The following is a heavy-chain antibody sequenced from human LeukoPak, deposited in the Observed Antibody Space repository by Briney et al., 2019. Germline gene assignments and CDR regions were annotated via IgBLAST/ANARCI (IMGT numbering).Heavy chain of an antibody. Sequence: GGSLRLSCAASGFTFSSYSMNWVRQAPGKGLEAPGKGLEWVAYISSSSSVYYADSVKGRFTISRDNAKNSLYLDMNSLRAEDTAVYYCASLGSGSFGVYWGQGTLVTVSS. J-gene: IGHJ4*02. CDR3: ASLGSGSFGVY. D-gene: IGHD3-10*01. CDR2: ISSSSSV. V-gene: IGHV3-48*04. CDR1: GFTFSSYS.